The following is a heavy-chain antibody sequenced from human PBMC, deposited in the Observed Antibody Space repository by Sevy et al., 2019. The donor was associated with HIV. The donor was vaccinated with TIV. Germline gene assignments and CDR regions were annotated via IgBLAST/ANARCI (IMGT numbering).Heavy chain of an antibody. CDR1: GGSISSYY. J-gene: IGHJ4*02. Sequence: SETLSLTCTVSGGSISSYYWSWIRQPAGKRLEWIGRIYTSGSTNYNPSLKSRVTMSVDTSKNQFSLKLSSVTAADTAVYYCARGGRYCGGDCYSGIDYWGQGTLVTVSS. V-gene: IGHV4-4*07. D-gene: IGHD2-21*02. CDR2: IYTSGST. CDR3: ARGGRYCGGDCYSGIDY.